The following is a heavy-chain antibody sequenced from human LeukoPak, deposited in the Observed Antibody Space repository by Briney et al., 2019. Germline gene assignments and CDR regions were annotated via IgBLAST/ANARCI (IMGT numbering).Heavy chain of an antibody. D-gene: IGHD6-13*01. CDR1: GGSISSYY. J-gene: IGHJ5*02. CDR3: ARVPRIEAGATGDWFDP. CDR2: IYYSGST. V-gene: IGHV4-59*01. Sequence: SETLSLTCTVSGGSISSYYWSWIRQPPGKGLEWIGFIYYSGSTNYNPSLKSRVTISVDTSKNQFFLNLGSVTAADTAVYYCARVPRIEAGATGDWFDPWGQGTVVTVSS.